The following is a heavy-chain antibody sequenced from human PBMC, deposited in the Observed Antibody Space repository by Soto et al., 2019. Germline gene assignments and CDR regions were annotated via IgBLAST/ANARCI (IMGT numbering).Heavy chain of an antibody. CDR3: ASSAGYCSRTNCHVSWSGP. J-gene: IGHJ5*02. CDR2: IYHSGST. D-gene: IGHD2-2*01. Sequence: SETLSLTCAVSGGSISGGGYSWSWIRQPPGKGLEWIGYIYHSGSTYYNPSLKSRVTISVDRSKNQFSLKLSSVTAADTAVYFCASSAGYCSRTNCHVSWSGPWGQGTLVTVSS. V-gene: IGHV4-30-2*01. CDR1: GGSISGGGYS.